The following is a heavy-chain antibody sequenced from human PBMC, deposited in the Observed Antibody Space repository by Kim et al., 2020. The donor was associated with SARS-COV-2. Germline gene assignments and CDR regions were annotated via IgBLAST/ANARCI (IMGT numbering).Heavy chain of an antibody. V-gene: IGHV3-33*06. CDR3: AKDASGYSSGWYGRKEYYFDY. D-gene: IGHD6-19*01. CDR2: IWYDGSNK. J-gene: IGHJ4*02. CDR1: GFTFSSYG. Sequence: GGSLRLSCAASGFTFSSYGMHWVRQAPGKGLEWVAVIWYDGSNKYYADSVKGRFTISRDNSKNTLYLQMNSLRAEDTAVYYCAKDASGYSSGWYGRKEYYFDYWGQGTLVTVSS.